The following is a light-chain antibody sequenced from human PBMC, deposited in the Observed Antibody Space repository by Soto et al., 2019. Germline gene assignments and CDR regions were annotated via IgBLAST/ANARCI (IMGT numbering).Light chain of an antibody. CDR3: QQYNNWPLT. Sequence: EIVMTQSPATLSVSPGERATLSCRASQSVSSNLAWYQQKPGQAPRLLIYGASTRATGIPARFSGSGSGTEFTLTIRSLQSEDCAVYYCQQYNNWPLTFGGGTKVEIK. CDR2: GAS. V-gene: IGKV3-15*01. CDR1: QSVSSN. J-gene: IGKJ4*02.